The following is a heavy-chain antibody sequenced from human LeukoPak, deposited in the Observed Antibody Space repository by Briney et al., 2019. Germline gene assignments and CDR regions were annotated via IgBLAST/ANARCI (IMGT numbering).Heavy chain of an antibody. Sequence: SETLSLTCAVYGGSFSGYYWSWIRQPPGKGLEWIGEINHSGSTNYNPSLKSRVTISVDTSKNQFSLKLSSVTAADTAVYYCARSYGDYSHYYYYGMDVWGQGTTVTVSS. J-gene: IGHJ6*02. CDR1: GGSFSGYY. D-gene: IGHD4-17*01. CDR2: INHSGST. V-gene: IGHV4-34*01. CDR3: ARSYGDYSHYYYYGMDV.